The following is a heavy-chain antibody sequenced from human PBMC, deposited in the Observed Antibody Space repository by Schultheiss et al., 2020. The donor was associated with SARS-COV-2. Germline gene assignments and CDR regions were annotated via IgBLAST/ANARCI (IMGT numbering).Heavy chain of an antibody. CDR2: IYYSGST. CDR1: GGSISSGDYY. D-gene: IGHD3-16*01. CDR3: ARGWGSSGWFDP. Sequence: SETLSLTCTVSGGSISSGDYYWSWIRQPPGKGLEWIGYIYYSGSTNYNPSLKSRVTISVDTSKNQFSLKLSSVTAADTAVYYCARGWGSSGWFDPWGQGTLVTVSS. J-gene: IGHJ5*02. V-gene: IGHV4-61*08.